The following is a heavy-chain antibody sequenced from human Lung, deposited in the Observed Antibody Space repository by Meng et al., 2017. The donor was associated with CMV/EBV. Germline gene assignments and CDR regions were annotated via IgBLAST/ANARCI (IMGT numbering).Heavy chain of an antibody. V-gene: IGHV3-7*01. CDR3: ARDPRVKSYVVVPAASDY. CDR2: IKQDGSEK. D-gene: IGHD2-2*01. Sequence: GGSLRLSCVASGFTFNTYWMSWVRQAPGKGLEWVANIKQDGSEKYYVGSVKGRFTISRDNAKNSLYLQMNSLRAEDTAVYYCARDPRVKSYVVVPAASDYWGHGTMVTVSS. CDR1: GFTFNTYW. J-gene: IGHJ4*01.